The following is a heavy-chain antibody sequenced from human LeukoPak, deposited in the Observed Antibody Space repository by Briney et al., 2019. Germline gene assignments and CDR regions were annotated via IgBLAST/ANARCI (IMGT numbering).Heavy chain of an antibody. CDR3: ARDLIGGWPFEY. V-gene: IGHV3-66*01. CDR2: IHSGGTI. Sequence: GGSLRLSCAASGFTVSSNYMSWVRQAPGKGLEWVSVIHSGGTIYCADSVKGRFTISRDNSKDTLYLQMNSLRADDTAVYYCARDLIGGWPFEYWGQGTLATVSS. J-gene: IGHJ4*02. CDR1: GFTVSSNY. D-gene: IGHD6-19*01.